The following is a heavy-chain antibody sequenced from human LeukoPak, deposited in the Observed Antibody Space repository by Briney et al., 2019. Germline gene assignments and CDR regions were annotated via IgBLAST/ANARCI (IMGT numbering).Heavy chain of an antibody. J-gene: IGHJ4*02. CDR1: SGSISSYY. CDR3: ARGPDSSGYYYFDY. D-gene: IGHD3-22*01. CDR2: IYYSGST. V-gene: IGHV4-59*01. Sequence: ASETLSLTCTVSSGSISSYYCSWIRQPPGKGLEWIGYIYYSGSTNYNPSLKSRVTISVDTSRNQFSLKLNSVTAADTAVYFCARGPDSSGYYYFDYWGQGTLVTVSS.